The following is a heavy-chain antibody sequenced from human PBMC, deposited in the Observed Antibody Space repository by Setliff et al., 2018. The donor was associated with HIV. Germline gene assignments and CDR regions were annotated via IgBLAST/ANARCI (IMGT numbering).Heavy chain of an antibody. V-gene: IGHV4-61*02. D-gene: IGHD6-13*01. J-gene: IGHJ6*02. CDR3: ARDNSRWRDYYYYGMDV. CDR2: IYTSGST. Sequence: SETLSLTCTVSGVSISSGSYYWSWIRQSAGKGLEWIGRIYTSGSTYDNPSLKSRITISVDTSKNQFSLKLSSVTAADTAVYYCARDNSRWRDYYYYGMDVWGQGTTVTVSS. CDR1: GVSISSGSYY.